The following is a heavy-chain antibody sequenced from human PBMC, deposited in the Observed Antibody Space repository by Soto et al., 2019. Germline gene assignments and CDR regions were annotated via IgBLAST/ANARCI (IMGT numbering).Heavy chain of an antibody. D-gene: IGHD4-17*01. V-gene: IGHV3-23*01. CDR1: GFTFSTDA. Sequence: EVQLLDSGGGLVQPGGSLRLSCAASGFTFSTDAMSWVRQAPGKGLEWVSTITGSGSSTYYADSVKGRFTISKDNSKDTLPLQRNSLRAEDTAVNYGPKDLYGDDGGVDYWGQGTLVTVSS. CDR2: ITGSGSST. J-gene: IGHJ4*02. CDR3: PKDLYGDDGGVDY.